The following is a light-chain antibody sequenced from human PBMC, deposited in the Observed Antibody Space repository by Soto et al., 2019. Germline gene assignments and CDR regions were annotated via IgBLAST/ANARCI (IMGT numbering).Light chain of an antibody. CDR3: QQLYAYPVT. CDR1: QDISSY. Sequence: DIQLTQSPSFLSASVGDRVTITCRASQDISSYLAWYQQKPGKAPNLLIYATSTLQSGVPSRFSGSGSGTEFTLTSSSLQPEDFATYYCQQLYAYPVTFGPGTKVQIK. J-gene: IGKJ3*01. CDR2: ATS. V-gene: IGKV1-9*01.